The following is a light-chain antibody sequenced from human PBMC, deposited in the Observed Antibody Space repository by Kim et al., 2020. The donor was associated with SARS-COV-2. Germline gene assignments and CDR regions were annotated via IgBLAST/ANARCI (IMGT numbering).Light chain of an antibody. Sequence: SASVGDSVTITCRASQSISNYLNWYQQKPGKAPELLIYGASSLQGGVPSRFGGSGSGTDFTLTIGSLQVEDYATYYCQQSYNTPRTFGQGTKLEIK. CDR2: GAS. V-gene: IGKV1-39*01. CDR3: QQSYNTPRT. CDR1: QSISNY. J-gene: IGKJ2*01.